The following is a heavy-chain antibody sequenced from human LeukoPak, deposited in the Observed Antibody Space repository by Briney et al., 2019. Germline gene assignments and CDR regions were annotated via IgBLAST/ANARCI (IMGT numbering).Heavy chain of an antibody. CDR2: TYYSGST. J-gene: IGHJ3*02. CDR1: GGSFSGYY. CDR3: ARHLGSVGAPGDDAFDI. Sequence: KPSETLSLTCAVYGGSFSGYYWGWIRQPPGKGLEWTGSTYYSGSTYYNPSLKSRVTISVDTPKNQFSLKLSSVTAADTAVYYCARHLGSVGAPGDDAFDIWGQGTMVTVSS. D-gene: IGHD1-26*01. V-gene: IGHV4-39*01.